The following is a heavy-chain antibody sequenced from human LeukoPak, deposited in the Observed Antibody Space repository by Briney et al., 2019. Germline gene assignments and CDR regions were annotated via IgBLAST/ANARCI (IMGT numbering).Heavy chain of an antibody. CDR3: ARHGTSWYYFDY. CDR1: GGSISSSSYY. CDR2: IYYSGST. J-gene: IGHJ4*02. Sequence: SETLSLTCTVSGGSISSSSYYWGWIRQPPGKGLEWIGSIYYSGSTYYNPSLKSRVTISVDTSKNQFSLKLSSVTAADTAVYYCARHGTSWYYFDYWGQGTLVTVSS. D-gene: IGHD6-13*01. V-gene: IGHV4-39*01.